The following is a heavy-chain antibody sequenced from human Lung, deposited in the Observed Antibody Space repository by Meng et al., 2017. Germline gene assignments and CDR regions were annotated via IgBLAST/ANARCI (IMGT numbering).Heavy chain of an antibody. CDR3: AKQLRRARNFDY. D-gene: IGHD2-2*01. CDR1: GFTFGDYY. J-gene: IGHJ4*02. V-gene: IGHV3-11*04. Sequence: GESLKISCAASGFTFGDYYMSWIRQAPGKGLEWLSYISSSGTSIDYADSVKGRFTISRDNSKNSLYLHMNSLRVEDTAIYFCAKQLRRARNFDYWGPGTLVTVSS. CDR2: ISSSGTSI.